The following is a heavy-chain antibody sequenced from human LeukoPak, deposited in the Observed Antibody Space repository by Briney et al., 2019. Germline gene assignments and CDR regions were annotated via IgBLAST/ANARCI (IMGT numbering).Heavy chain of an antibody. J-gene: IGHJ4*02. D-gene: IGHD6-13*01. CDR3: ARGVYIAGAQYGY. Sequence: PSETLSLTCTVSGGSISSYYWSWIRQPPGKGLEWIGYIYYSGTTNYNPSLKSRVTISVDTSKNQFSLKLSSVTAADTAVYYCARGVYIAGAQYGYWGQGTLVTVFS. V-gene: IGHV4-59*01. CDR2: IYYSGTT. CDR1: GGSISSYY.